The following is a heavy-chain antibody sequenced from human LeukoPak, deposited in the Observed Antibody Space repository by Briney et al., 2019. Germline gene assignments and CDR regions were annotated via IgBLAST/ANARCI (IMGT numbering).Heavy chain of an antibody. J-gene: IGHJ5*02. V-gene: IGHV4-4*02. CDR2: IHHSGST. CDR3: ARGHHLGWFDP. CDR1: GGSLSSSNW. Sequence: SETLSLTCAVSGGSLSSSNWWSWVRPPPGKGLEWIGEIHHSGSTNYNPSLKSRVTISVDKSKKQFSLKLSSVTAADTAVYYCARGHHLGWFDPWGQGTLVTVSS. D-gene: IGHD4/OR15-4a*01.